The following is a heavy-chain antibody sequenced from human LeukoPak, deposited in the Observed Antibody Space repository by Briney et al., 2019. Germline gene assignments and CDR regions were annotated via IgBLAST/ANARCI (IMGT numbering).Heavy chain of an antibody. V-gene: IGHV4-4*09. CDR1: GNSMNKYQ. CDR2: IYTSGIT. J-gene: IGHJ6*03. CDR3: ARRVHKDV. Sequence: SETLSLTCNVSGNSMNKYQWSWIRQPPGKGLEWIGNIYTSGITNYNPSLKSRVTISVDTSKSQLSLKLRSVTAADTAVYYCARRVHKDVLGKGTTVTVSS.